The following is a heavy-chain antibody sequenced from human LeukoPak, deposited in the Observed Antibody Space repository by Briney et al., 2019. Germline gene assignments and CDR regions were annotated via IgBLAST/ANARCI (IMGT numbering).Heavy chain of an antibody. D-gene: IGHD6-13*01. CDR2: ISSSSSTI. CDR3: ARDRSSSSWYVGPEAIDY. CDR1: GFTFSSYS. V-gene: IGHV3-48*04. Sequence: GGSLRLSCAASGFTFSSYSMNWVRQAPGKGLEWVSYISSSSSTIYYADSVKGRFTISRDNAKNSLYLQMNSLRAEDTAVYYCARDRSSSSWYVGPEAIDYWGQGTLVTVSS. J-gene: IGHJ4*02.